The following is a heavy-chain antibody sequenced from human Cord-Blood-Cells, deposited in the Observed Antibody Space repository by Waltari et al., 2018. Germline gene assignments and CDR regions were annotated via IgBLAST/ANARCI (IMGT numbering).Heavy chain of an antibody. J-gene: IGHJ6*03. CDR1: GFTFRSYA. Sequence: AQLLGSGGGLVQPGGSLRLSCASSGFTFRSYAMSWVRQAPGKGLEWVSATSGSGGSTYYADSVKGRFTISRDNSKNTLFLQMNSLRAEDTGVYYCAKDRTDYYYYIDVWGKGTTVTVSS. CDR3: AKDRTDYYYYIDV. D-gene: IGHD2-2*01. V-gene: IGHV3-23*01. CDR2: TSGSGGST.